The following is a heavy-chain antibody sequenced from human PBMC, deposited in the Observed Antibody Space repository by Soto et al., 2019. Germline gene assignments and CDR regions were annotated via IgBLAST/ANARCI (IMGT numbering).Heavy chain of an antibody. CDR3: ARELTKVGKNGYLFL. CDR2: IYYSGST. V-gene: IGHV4-39*07. Sequence: SETLSLTCTVSGDSVSSSSYYWGWIRQPPGKGLEWIGSIYYSGSTYYNPSLKSRVTISVDTSKNQFSLKLSSVTAADTAVYYCARELTKVGKNGYLFLWARAPLAPVS. CDR1: GDSVSSSSYY. D-gene: IGHD5-18*01. J-gene: IGHJ2*01.